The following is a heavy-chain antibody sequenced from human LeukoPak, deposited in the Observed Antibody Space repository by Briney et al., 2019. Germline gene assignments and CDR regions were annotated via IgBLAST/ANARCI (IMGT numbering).Heavy chain of an antibody. CDR2: ISGSGSST. CDR1: GFTFSSYA. Sequence: PGRSLRLSCAASGFTFSSYAMSWVRQAPGKGLEWVSGISGSGSSTYYVDSVKGRFTISRDNSKNTLYLRMNSLRAEDTAVYYCARGRYSGTTYYFDYWGQGTLVTVSS. J-gene: IGHJ4*02. D-gene: IGHD5-12*01. V-gene: IGHV3-23*01. CDR3: ARGRYSGTTYYFDY.